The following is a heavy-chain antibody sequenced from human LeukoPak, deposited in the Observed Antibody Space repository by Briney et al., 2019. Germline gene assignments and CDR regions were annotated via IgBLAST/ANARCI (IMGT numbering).Heavy chain of an antibody. J-gene: IGHJ4*02. Sequence: GGSLRLSCAASGFTFRNYWMHWVRQAPGKGLVWVSRTNIDGSTSTYADSVQGRFSISRDNAKYTLYLQMNSLRAEDTAVYYCARAPMVRANVVDYWGQGTLVTVSS. D-gene: IGHD4/OR15-4a*01. CDR2: TNIDGSTS. V-gene: IGHV3-74*01. CDR3: ARAPMVRANVVDY. CDR1: GFTFRNYW.